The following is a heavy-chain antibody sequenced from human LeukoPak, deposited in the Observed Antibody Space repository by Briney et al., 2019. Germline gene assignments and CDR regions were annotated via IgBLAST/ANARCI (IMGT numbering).Heavy chain of an antibody. CDR1: GYTFTGYY. CDR2: INPNSGGT. V-gene: IGHV1-2*04. J-gene: IGHJ4*02. Sequence: ASVKVSCKASGYTFTGYYMHWVRQAPGQGLEWMGWINPNSGGTNYAQKFQGWVTMTRDTSISTAYMELSRLRSDDTAVYYCAGGPACSGGSCHSVETLVDYWGQGTLVTVSS. D-gene: IGHD2-15*01. CDR3: AGGPACSGGSCHSVETLVDY.